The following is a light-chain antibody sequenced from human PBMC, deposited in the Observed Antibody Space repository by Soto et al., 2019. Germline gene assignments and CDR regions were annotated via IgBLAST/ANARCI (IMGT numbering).Light chain of an antibody. Sequence: NFMLTQPHSVSESPGKTVTISCTRSSGSIASNYVQWYQQRPGSAPTTMIYEDNQRPSGVPDRFSGSIDSSSNSASLTISGLKTEDEADYYCQSYDSSNQGVFGGGTKLTGL. CDR2: EDN. CDR1: SGSIASNY. V-gene: IGLV6-57*04. J-gene: IGLJ2*01. CDR3: QSYDSSNQGV.